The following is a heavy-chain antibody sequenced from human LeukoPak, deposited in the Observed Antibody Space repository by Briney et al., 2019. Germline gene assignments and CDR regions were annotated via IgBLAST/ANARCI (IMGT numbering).Heavy chain of an antibody. V-gene: IGHV3-23*01. CDR2: IRVSGGST. J-gene: IGHJ4*02. CDR3: AKGSIGWYYYFDS. Sequence: GGSLRLSCAAPGFTFGDYAMNWVRQAPGRGLEWISGIRVSGGSTLYADSVKGRFTISRANSKNTLYLQMNSLRAEDTAVYYCAKGSIGWYYYFDSWGQGTLVTVSS. D-gene: IGHD6-19*01. CDR1: GFTFGDYA.